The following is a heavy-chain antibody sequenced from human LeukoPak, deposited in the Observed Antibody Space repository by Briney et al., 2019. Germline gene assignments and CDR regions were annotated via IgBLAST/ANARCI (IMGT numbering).Heavy chain of an antibody. Sequence: GRSLRLSCAASGFIFSSYGMHWVRQAPGKGLEWVAVISYDGSNKYYADSVKGRFTISRDNSKNTLYLQMNSLRAEDTAVYYCAKDTDTAMVNNYFDYWGQGTLVTVSS. J-gene: IGHJ4*02. D-gene: IGHD5-18*01. CDR1: GFIFSSYG. V-gene: IGHV3-30*18. CDR3: AKDTDTAMVNNYFDY. CDR2: ISYDGSNK.